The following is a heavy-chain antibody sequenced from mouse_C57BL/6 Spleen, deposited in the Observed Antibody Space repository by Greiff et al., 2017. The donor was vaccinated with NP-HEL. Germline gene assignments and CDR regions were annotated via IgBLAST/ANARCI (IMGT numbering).Heavy chain of an antibody. CDR1: GFNIKDDY. D-gene: IGHD2-4*01. Sequence: EVQLVESGAELVRPGASVKLSCTASGFNIKDDYMHWVKQRPEQGLEWIGWIDPENGDTEYASKFQGKATITADTSSNTAYLQLSSLTSEDTAVYYCTTLDDYDSAWFAYWGQGTLVTVSA. CDR3: TTLDDYDSAWFAY. V-gene: IGHV14-4*01. J-gene: IGHJ3*01. CDR2: IDPENGDT.